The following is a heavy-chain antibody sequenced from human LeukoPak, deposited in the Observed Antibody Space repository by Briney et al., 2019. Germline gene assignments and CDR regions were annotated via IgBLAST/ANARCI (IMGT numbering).Heavy chain of an antibody. CDR1: GGSISSYY. Sequence: PSETLSLTCTVSGGSISSYYWSWIRQPPGKGLEWIGYIYFSGSTNYNPSLKSRVTMSVDTSKNQFSLKLSSVTAADTAVYYCARDSSGWYGFDYWGQGTLVTVSS. J-gene: IGHJ4*02. CDR3: ARDSSGWYGFDY. D-gene: IGHD6-19*01. V-gene: IGHV4-59*12. CDR2: IYFSGST.